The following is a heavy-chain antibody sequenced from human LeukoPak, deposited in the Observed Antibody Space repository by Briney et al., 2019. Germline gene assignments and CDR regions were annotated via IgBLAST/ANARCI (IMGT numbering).Heavy chain of an antibody. D-gene: IGHD6-19*01. Sequence: GGSLRLSCSASGFTFSSYAMHWVRQAPGKGLEWVAVISYDGSNKYYADSVKGRFTISRDNSKNTLYLQMNSLRAEDTAVYYCAGLAGSPVLGWGQGTLVTVSS. V-gene: IGHV3-30-3*01. J-gene: IGHJ4*02. CDR1: GFTFSSYA. CDR3: AGLAGSPVLG. CDR2: ISYDGSNK.